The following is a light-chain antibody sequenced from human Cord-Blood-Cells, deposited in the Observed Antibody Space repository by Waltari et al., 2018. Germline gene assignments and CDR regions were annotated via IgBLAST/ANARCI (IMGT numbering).Light chain of an antibody. CDR3: KLSYSTPRP. V-gene: IGKV1-39*01. J-gene: IGKJ2*01. Sequence: DIQMTQSPSSLSASVGDRVTITSRASQSISSYLNWYQQKPGKAAKLLIYAAPSLQSAVRSRFSGSGSRTDFTLTVRRQQPEDLASYFCKLSYSTPRPFCQGPQLEIK. CDR2: AAP. CDR1: QSISSY.